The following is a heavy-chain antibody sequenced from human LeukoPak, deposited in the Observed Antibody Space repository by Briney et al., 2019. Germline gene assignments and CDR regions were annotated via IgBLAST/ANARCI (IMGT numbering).Heavy chain of an antibody. CDR1: GYSFNKYY. CDR2: INPNSGGT. V-gene: IGHV1-2*02. Sequence: GASVKVSCKTSGYSFNKYYIQWVRQAPGQGLEWMGWINPNSGGTAYAEKFQGRFTMTSDTSISTAYMDLRSLRSDDTAVYYCAREMPAVAGSDAFDIWGQGTMVTVSS. D-gene: IGHD6-13*01. J-gene: IGHJ3*02. CDR3: AREMPAVAGSDAFDI.